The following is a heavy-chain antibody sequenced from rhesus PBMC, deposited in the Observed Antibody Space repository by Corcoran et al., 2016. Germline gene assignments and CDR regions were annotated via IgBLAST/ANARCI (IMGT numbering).Heavy chain of an antibody. D-gene: IGHD5-24*01. CDR3: AREQWVQLDY. V-gene: IGHV4-65*01. J-gene: IGHJ4*01. CDR1: GGSVSSSNW. CDR2: ISGSSGST. Sequence: QVQLQESGPGLVKPSETLSLTCTVSGGSVSSSNWWSWIRQPPGKGLVWIGYISGSSGSTYYNPSLKSRVTISTDTSKDQFSLKLSSVTAAGTAVYYCAREQWVQLDYWGQGVLVTVSS.